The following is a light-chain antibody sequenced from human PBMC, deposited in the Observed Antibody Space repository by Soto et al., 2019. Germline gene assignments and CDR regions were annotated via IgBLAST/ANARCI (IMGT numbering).Light chain of an antibody. Sequence: QSVLTQPPSVSGAPGQRVTISCTGSSSNIGRGYDVHWYQQLPGTAPKLLIYGNSNRPSGVPDRFSGSKSGTSASLAITGLQAEDEADYYCQSYDSSLSGSVFGGGTQLTVL. J-gene: IGLJ2*01. CDR3: QSYDSSLSGSV. CDR2: GNS. CDR1: SSNIGRGYD. V-gene: IGLV1-40*01.